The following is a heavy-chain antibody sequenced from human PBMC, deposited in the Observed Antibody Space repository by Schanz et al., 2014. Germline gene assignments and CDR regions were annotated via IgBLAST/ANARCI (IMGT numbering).Heavy chain of an antibody. CDR2: IYNGGGGRT. V-gene: IGHV3-53*01. D-gene: IGHD2-2*01. CDR1: GYTVSSNY. J-gene: IGHJ3*02. Sequence: VQLVESGGGVVQPGNSLRLSCAASGYTVSSNYMSWVRQAPGKGLEWVSVIYNGGGGRTYYADSVKGRFTISRDNSKNTLYLQMNSLRDEDTAMYYCAKRCSSTSCSHGAFDIWGQGTMVTVSS. CDR3: AKRCSSTSCSHGAFDI.